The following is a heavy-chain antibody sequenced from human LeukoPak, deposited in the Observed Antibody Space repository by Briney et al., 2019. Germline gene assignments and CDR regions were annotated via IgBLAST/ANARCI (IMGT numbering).Heavy chain of an antibody. V-gene: IGHV3-21*01. CDR1: GFTFSSYS. J-gene: IGHJ4*02. D-gene: IGHD3-22*01. CDR2: ISSSSSYI. CDR3: ARGGSDSSGYYHFDY. Sequence: GGSLRLSCAASGFTFSSYSMNWVRQAPGKGLAWVSSISSSSSYIYYADSVKGRFTISRDNAKNSLYLQMNSLRAEDTAVYYCARGGSDSSGYYHFDYWGQGTLVTVSS.